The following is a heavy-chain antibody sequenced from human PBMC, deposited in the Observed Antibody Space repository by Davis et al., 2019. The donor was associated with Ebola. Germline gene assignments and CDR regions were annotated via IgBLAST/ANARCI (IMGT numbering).Heavy chain of an antibody. CDR1: GFTFSSYA. D-gene: IGHD3-10*01. CDR3: AKTGRSLHQGPIGLPPGTLLQEHL. V-gene: IGHV3-23*01. CDR2: VSGSGRNT. Sequence: PGGSLRLSCAASGFTFSSYAMIWVRQAPGKGLEWVSSVSGSGRNTYYADSVKGRLTISRDNSRNTVYLEMYSLRVEDTAVYYCAKTGRSLHQGPIGLPPGTLLQEHLWG. J-gene: IGHJ6*01.